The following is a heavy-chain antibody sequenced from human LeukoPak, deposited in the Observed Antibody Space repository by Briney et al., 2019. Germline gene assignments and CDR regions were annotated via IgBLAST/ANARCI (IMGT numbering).Heavy chain of an antibody. CDR2: ISTDARTI. J-gene: IGHJ4*02. Sequence: GGSLRLSCAASGCAFSSNWMHWVRQAPGKGLLWVSHISTDARTITYADFVKGRFTISRDNAKNTLYLQMNTLRAEDTALYYCVRGQETAWGLDYWGQGTLVTVSS. D-gene: IGHD3-16*01. CDR1: GCAFSSNW. CDR3: VRGQETAWGLDY. V-gene: IGHV3-74*01.